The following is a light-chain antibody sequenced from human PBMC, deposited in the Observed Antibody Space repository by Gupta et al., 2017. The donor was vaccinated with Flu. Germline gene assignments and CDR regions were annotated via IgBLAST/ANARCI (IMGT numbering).Light chain of an antibody. Sequence: PVTLGQPASISCRSSQSLVHRNGNTYLNWFQQRPGQSPRRLIYRVSKRDYGVPDRFSGSGSGTDFTLKSSRGEAEDVGVYYCRQGKPWKTFGQGTKVEIK. CDR1: QSLVHRNGNTY. CDR3: RQGKPWKT. CDR2: RVS. J-gene: IGKJ1*01. V-gene: IGKV2-30*02.